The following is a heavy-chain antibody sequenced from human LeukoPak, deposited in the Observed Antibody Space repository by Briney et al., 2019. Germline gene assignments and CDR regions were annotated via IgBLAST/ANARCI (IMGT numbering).Heavy chain of an antibody. CDR3: ARDAATSVGMPHY. D-gene: IGHD2-2*01. V-gene: IGHV3-33*01. CDR2: IWSDGSTK. J-gene: IGHJ4*02. CDR1: GFTFSSYG. Sequence: GGSLRLSCVASGFTFSSYGMHWVRQAPGKGLEWVAIIWSDGSTKYYVGSVRGRFTISRDSSKSTLRLQMNSLRAEDTAVYYCARDAATSVGMPHYWGQGTVVTVSS.